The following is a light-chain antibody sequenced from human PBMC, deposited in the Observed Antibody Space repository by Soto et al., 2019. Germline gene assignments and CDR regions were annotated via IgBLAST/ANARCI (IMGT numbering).Light chain of an antibody. Sequence: QAVVTQPPSVSGTPGQRVTVSCSGSSSNIGGKTVNWYQHLPGAAPQLLIYSNNLRSPGVPDRFSGSKSGTSASLAISGLQLEDEADYYCSAWDDSLNAWVFGGGTKLTVL. CDR3: SAWDDSLNAWV. CDR1: SSNIGGKT. V-gene: IGLV1-44*01. J-gene: IGLJ3*02. CDR2: SNN.